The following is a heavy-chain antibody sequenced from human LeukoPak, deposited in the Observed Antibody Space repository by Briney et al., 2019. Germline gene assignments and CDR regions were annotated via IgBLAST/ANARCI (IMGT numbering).Heavy chain of an antibody. CDR2: ISSSSTTI. V-gene: IGHV3-48*04. Sequence: GGSLRLSCAASGFNFSTYNMNWVRQAPGRGLEWVSFISSSSTTIYYADSVEGRFTISRDNAENALYLQMDSLRAEDTAVYYCARAPAASFDYWGQGAVITVSS. D-gene: IGHD2-2*01. J-gene: IGHJ4*02. CDR3: ARAPAASFDY. CDR1: GFNFSTYN.